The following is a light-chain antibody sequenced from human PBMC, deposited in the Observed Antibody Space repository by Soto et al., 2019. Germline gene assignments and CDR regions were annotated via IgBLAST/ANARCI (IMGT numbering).Light chain of an antibody. CDR2: DAS. J-gene: IGKJ4*01. Sequence: IVLTQSPATLSLSPGERATLSCRASQSVSSYLAWYQQKPGQAPRLLIYDASNRATGIPARFSGSVSGTDGTLTISSLEQEDGAVYYCQQRSNWTLTFGGGTKVDIK. CDR3: QQRSNWTLT. V-gene: IGKV3-11*01. CDR1: QSVSSY.